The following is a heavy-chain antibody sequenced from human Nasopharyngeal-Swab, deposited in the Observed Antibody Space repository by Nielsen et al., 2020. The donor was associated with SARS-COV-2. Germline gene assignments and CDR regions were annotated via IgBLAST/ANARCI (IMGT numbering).Heavy chain of an antibody. CDR2: ISSSGSTI. D-gene: IGHD6-13*01. CDR1: GFTFSDYY. Sequence: GGSLRLSCVASGFTFSDYYMSWIRQAPGKGLEWVSYISSSGSTIYYADSVKGRFTISRDNAKNSLYLQMNSLRAEDTAVYYCASTGAAAASDYYYYYYMDVWGKGTTVTVSS. CDR3: ASTGAAAASDYYYYYYMDV. V-gene: IGHV3-11*01. J-gene: IGHJ6*03.